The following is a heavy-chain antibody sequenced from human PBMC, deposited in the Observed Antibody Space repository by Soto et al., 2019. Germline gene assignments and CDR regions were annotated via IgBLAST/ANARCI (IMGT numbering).Heavy chain of an antibody. D-gene: IGHD3-3*01. Sequence: SETLSLTCAVYGGSFSGYYWSWIRQPPGKGLEWIGEINHSGSTNYNPSLKSRVTISVDTSKNQFSLKLSSVTAADTAVYYCARVLKASDFWSGYYGNWFDPWGQGTLVTVSS. J-gene: IGHJ5*02. CDR2: INHSGST. V-gene: IGHV4-34*01. CDR3: ARVLKASDFWSGYYGNWFDP. CDR1: GGSFSGYY.